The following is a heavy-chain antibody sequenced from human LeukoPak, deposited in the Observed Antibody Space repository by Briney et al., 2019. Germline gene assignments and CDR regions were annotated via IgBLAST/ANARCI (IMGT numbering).Heavy chain of an antibody. CDR2: INHSGST. D-gene: IGHD3-10*01. V-gene: IGHV4-34*01. Sequence: SETLSLTCAVYGGSFSGYYWSWIRQPPGKGLEWIGEINHSGSTSYNPSLKSRVTISVDTSKNQFSLKLSSVTAADTAVYYCARGRAYYGSGIFDYWGQGTLVTVSS. CDR3: ARGRAYYGSGIFDY. J-gene: IGHJ4*02. CDR1: GGSFSGYY.